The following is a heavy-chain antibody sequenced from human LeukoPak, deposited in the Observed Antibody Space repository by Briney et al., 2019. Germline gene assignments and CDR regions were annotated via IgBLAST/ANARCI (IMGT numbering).Heavy chain of an antibody. Sequence: PGGSLRLSCAASGFTFSTYSMNWVRQAPGKGLEWVSYISSSSSTIYYADSVKGRFTISRDNAKNSLYLQMSNLRAEDTAVYFCVRGGGLDVWGQGATVPVSS. CDR2: ISSSSSTI. CDR1: GFTFSTYS. D-gene: IGHD2-15*01. J-gene: IGHJ6*02. CDR3: VRGGGLDV. V-gene: IGHV3-48*04.